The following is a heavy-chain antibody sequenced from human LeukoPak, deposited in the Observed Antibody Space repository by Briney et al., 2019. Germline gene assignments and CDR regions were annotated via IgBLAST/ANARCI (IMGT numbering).Heavy chain of an antibody. J-gene: IGHJ5*02. CDR2: INHSGST. CDR1: GGSFSGYY. CDR3: ARGRAMVRGHNWFDP. V-gene: IGHV4-34*01. D-gene: IGHD3-10*01. Sequence: KPSETLSLTCAVYGGSFSGYYWSWIRQPPGKGLEWIGEINHSGSTNYNPSLKSRVTISVDTSKNQFSLKLSSVTAADTAVYYCARGRAMVRGHNWFDPWGQGTLVTVSS.